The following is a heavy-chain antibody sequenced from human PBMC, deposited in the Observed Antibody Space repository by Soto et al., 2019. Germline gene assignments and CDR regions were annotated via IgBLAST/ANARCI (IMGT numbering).Heavy chain of an antibody. CDR1: GYSFTSYW. Sequence: GESLKISCKGSGYSFTSYWIGWVRQMPGKGLEWMGIIYPGDSDTRYSPSFQGQVTISADKSISAAYLQWSSLKASDTAMYSCARLVIMTNSYYFDYWGQGTLVTVSS. D-gene: IGHD3-3*01. CDR2: IYPGDSDT. V-gene: IGHV5-51*01. J-gene: IGHJ4*02. CDR3: ARLVIMTNSYYFDY.